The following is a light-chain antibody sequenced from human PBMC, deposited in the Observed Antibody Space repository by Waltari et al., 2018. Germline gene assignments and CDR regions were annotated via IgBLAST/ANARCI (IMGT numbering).Light chain of an antibody. V-gene: IGKV4-1*01. CDR2: WAS. Sequence: DIVMTQSPDSLAVSLGERVTINCRSSQNLLYNSDNKHYLAWFQQKPGQPPKLLIYWASTRESGVPDRFSGSGSGTDFTLTITSLQAEDVAVYYCQQYYDTPVTFGPGTKVDIK. CDR1: QNLLYNSDNKHY. CDR3: QQYYDTPVT. J-gene: IGKJ3*01.